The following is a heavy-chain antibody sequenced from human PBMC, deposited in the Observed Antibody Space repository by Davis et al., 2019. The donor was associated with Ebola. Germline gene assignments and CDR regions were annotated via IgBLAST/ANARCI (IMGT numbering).Heavy chain of an antibody. J-gene: IGHJ5*02. CDR2: IYPADSDV. V-gene: IGHV5-51*01. Sequence: GESLKISCQASGYNFDTYWIAWVRQVPGKGLEWMGIIYPADSDVTYSPSFEGQVTLSVDRSTSTSYLQWTSLKASDTAIYYCARRRWTSGYWFDPWGQGSLVTVSS. D-gene: IGHD2-15*01. CDR3: ARRRWTSGYWFDP. CDR1: GYNFDTYW.